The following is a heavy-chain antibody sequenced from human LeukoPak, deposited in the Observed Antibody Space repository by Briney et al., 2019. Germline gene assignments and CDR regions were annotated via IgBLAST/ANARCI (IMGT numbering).Heavy chain of an antibody. Sequence: PSETLSLTCAVSGYSISSGYYWGWIRQPPGKGLEWIGSIYHSGSTYYNPSLKSRVTISVDTSKNQFSLKLSSVTAADTAVYYCARHTYCSGGSCYPYYYYYYMDVWGAGTTVTVSS. CDR3: ARHTYCSGGSCYPYYYYYYMDV. CDR2: IYHSGST. D-gene: IGHD2-15*01. J-gene: IGHJ6*03. CDR1: GYSISSGYY. V-gene: IGHV4-38-2*01.